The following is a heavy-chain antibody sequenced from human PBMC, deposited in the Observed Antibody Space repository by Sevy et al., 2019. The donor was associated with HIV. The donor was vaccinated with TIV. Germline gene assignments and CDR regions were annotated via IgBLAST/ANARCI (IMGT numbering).Heavy chain of an antibody. J-gene: IGHJ6*02. CDR2: ISGSGGST. Sequence: GGSLRLSCAASGFTFSSYAMSWVRQAPGKGLEWVSAISGSGGSTYYADSVKGRFTISRDNSKNTLYLQMNSLRAEDTAVYYCAKVVRHDSLYYYGMDVWAQGTTVTVSS. V-gene: IGHV3-23*01. CDR3: AKVVRHDSLYYYGMDV. CDR1: GFTFSSYA. D-gene: IGHD3-3*01.